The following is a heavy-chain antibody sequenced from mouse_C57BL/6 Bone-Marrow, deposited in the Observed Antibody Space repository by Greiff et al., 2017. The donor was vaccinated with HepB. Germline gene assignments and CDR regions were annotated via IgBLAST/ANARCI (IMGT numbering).Heavy chain of an antibody. J-gene: IGHJ3*01. CDR3: ARVDDSYYDYALFAY. CDR1: GYSLSTFGMG. Sequence: QVQLKQSGPGLLQPSQTLSLTCSFSGYSLSTFGMGVGWLRQPSGKGLEWLAHTWWDDDKYYNPFLKSRPTISKETSNNQVILKSAHVDTADTATYYCARVDDSYYDYALFAYWGQGTLVTVSA. D-gene: IGHD2-4*01. CDR2: TWWDDDK. V-gene: IGHV8-8*01.